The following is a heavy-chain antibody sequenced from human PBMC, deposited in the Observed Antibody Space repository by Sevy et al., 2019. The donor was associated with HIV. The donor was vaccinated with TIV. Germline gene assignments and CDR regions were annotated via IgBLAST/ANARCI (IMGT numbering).Heavy chain of an antibody. J-gene: IGHJ3*01. D-gene: IGHD3-10*02. V-gene: IGHV4-4*07. Sequence: SETLSLTCTVSGASISGYYWTWIRQSAGKGLEWFGRMYISGSTNYNPSLKSRVTLSVDTSKNHFSLKLRSVTAADTAIYYCATDMLFPNAFDFWGQGTVVTVSS. CDR3: ATDMLFPNAFDF. CDR2: MYISGST. CDR1: GASISGYY.